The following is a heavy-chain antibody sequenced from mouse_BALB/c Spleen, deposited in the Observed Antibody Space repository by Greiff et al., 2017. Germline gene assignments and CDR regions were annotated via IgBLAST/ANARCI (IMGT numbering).Heavy chain of an antibody. CDR1: GYSFTGYT. Sequence: VQLKQSGPELVKPGASMKISCKASGYSFTGYTMNWVKQSHGKNLEWIGLINPYNGGTSYNQKFKGKATLTVDKSSSTAYMELLSLTSEDSAVYYCARDYYGSSYKGAWFAYWGQGTLVTVSA. D-gene: IGHD1-1*01. J-gene: IGHJ3*01. CDR2: INPYNGGT. CDR3: ARDYYGSSYKGAWFAY. V-gene: IGHV1-18*01.